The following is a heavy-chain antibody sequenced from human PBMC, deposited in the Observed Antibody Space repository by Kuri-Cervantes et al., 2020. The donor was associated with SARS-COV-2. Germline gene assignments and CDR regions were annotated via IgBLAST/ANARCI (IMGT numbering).Heavy chain of an antibody. J-gene: IGHJ4*02. CDR2: ISSSSTI. V-gene: IGHV3-48*02. D-gene: IGHD3-22*01. Sequence: GESLKISCAASGFTFSSYEMNWVRQAPGKGLEWVSYISSSSTIYYADSVKGRFTISRDNAKDSLYLQMNSLRDEDTAVYYCAREGYYDSSGYFDYWGQGTLVTVSS. CDR3: AREGYYDSSGYFDY. CDR1: GFTFSSYE.